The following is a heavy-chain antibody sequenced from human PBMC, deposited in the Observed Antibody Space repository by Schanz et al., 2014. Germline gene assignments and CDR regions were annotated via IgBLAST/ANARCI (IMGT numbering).Heavy chain of an antibody. D-gene: IGHD3-3*01. CDR1: GYTFTSYG. CDR2: ISAYNGNT. CDR3: ARSAGRDFWSGYYTRFDY. Sequence: QVQLVQSGAGVKKPGASVKVSCKASGYTFTSYGISWVRQAPGQGLEWMGWISAYNGNTKYPQKLQGRVTMTTDTSTSTAYMELRSLRSDDTAVYYCARSAGRDFWSGYYTRFDYWGQGTLVTVSS. J-gene: IGHJ4*02. V-gene: IGHV1-18*01.